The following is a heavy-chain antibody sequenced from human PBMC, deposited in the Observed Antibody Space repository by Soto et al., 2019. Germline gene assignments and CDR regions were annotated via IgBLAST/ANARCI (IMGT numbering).Heavy chain of an antibody. V-gene: IGHV4-39*01. CDR3: ARLLVGSSWPYFDY. D-gene: IGHD6-13*01. J-gene: IGHJ4*02. CDR1: GGSISSSSYY. CDR2: IYYSGST. Sequence: SETLSLTCTVSGGSISSSSYYWGWIRQPPGKGLEWIGSIYYSGSTYYNPSLKSRVTISVDTSKNQFSLKLSSVTAADTAVYYCARLLVGSSWPYFDYWGQGTLVTVSS.